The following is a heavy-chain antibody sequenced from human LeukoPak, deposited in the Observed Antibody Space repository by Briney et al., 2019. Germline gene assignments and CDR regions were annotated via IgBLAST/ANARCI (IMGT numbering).Heavy chain of an antibody. J-gene: IGHJ5*02. V-gene: IGHV4-39*01. CDR2: IYNSGNT. D-gene: IGHD1-26*01. Sequence: SETLSLTCTVSGGSISSSTYYWGWIRQPPGKGLEWIGDIYNSGNTYYSPSLKSRVTISVDPSKNQFSLKLTSVTAADTAVYYCARRGASSNWFDPWGQGTLVTVSS. CDR3: ARRGASSNWFDP. CDR1: GGSISSSTYY.